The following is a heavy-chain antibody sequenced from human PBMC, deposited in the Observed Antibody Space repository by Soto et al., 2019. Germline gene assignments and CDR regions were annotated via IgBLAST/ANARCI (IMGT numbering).Heavy chain of an antibody. CDR3: ARGSSDDFWSGYQDWFDP. J-gene: IGHJ5*02. CDR1: GYTFTSYG. Sequence: ASVKVSCKASGYTFTSYGISWVRQAPGQGLEWMGWISAYNGNTNYAQKLQGRVTITTDTSTSTAYMELRSLRSDDTAVYYCARGSSDDFWSGYQDWFDPWGQGTLVTVSS. D-gene: IGHD3-3*01. V-gene: IGHV1-18*01. CDR2: ISAYNGNT.